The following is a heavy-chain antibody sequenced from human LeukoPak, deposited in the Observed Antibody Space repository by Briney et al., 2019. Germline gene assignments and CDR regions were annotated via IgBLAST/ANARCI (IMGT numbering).Heavy chain of an antibody. CDR1: GFRFSDYW. CDR3: TRYKVIYWFVGWFDA. V-gene: IGHV3-7*01. Sequence: GGSLRLSCAASGFRFSDYWMSWVRQAPGKGLEWVANIKYDGSEKDYVDSVKGRFTISRDNAQNSLYLQMDSLRPEDRAVYYCTRYKVIYWFVGWFDAWGQGTLVTVSS. J-gene: IGHJ5*02. D-gene: IGHD1-14*01. CDR2: IKYDGSEK.